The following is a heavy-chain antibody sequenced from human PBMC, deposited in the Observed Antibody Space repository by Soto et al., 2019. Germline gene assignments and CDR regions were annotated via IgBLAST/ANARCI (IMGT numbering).Heavy chain of an antibody. D-gene: IGHD3-10*01. J-gene: IGHJ5*02. Sequence: ASVKVSCKASGYTFTTYDISWVRQAPGQGLEWMGRISTYNGNTNYSQRFQGRLTMTRDTSASTAYMELSSLRSEDTAVYYCARDESYYGSGSYYGVYNWFDPWGQGTLVTVSS. CDR1: GYTFTTYD. CDR2: ISTYNGNT. CDR3: ARDESYYGSGSYYGVYNWFDP. V-gene: IGHV1-18*01.